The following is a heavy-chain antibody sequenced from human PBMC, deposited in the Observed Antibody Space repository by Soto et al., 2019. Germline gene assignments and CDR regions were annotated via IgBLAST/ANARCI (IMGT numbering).Heavy chain of an antibody. Sequence: GGSLRLSCAASGFTFSSYAMQWVRQAPGKGLEWVAVISYDGSNKYYADSVKGRFTISRDNSKNTLYLQMNSLRAEDTAVYDCARARGADRSGDYYGYFDYWGQGTLVPVSS. CDR2: ISYDGSNK. CDR1: GFTFSSYA. J-gene: IGHJ4*02. CDR3: ARARGADRSGDYYGYFDY. D-gene: IGHD3-22*01. V-gene: IGHV3-30-3*01.